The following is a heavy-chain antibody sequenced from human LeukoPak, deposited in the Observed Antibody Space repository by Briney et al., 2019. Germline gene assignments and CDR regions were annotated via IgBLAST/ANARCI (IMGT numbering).Heavy chain of an antibody. CDR1: GFIFSTSW. CDR3: ARDRGYSYGHDY. CDR2: IKGDGSEK. V-gene: IGHV3-7*01. Sequence: SGGSLRLSCAASGFIFSTSWMTWVRQAPGKGMEWVANIKGDGSEKYYEDSVKGRFTISRDNAKNSLYLQMNSLRAEDTAVYYCARDRGYSYGHDYWGQGTLVTVSS. J-gene: IGHJ4*02. D-gene: IGHD5-18*01.